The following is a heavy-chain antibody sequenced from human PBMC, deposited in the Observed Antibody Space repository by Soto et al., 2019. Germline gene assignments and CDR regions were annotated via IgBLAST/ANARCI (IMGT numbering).Heavy chain of an antibody. CDR3: AREIVTAGGNNYFDP. V-gene: IGHV4-4*02. CDR2: VYHTGDT. Sequence: SETLSLTCGVSGGTVASSHWWSWVRQSPGGGLEWIGNVYHTGDTNLNPSLQSRVTISVDKSNDQFSLRLNSLTAADTAVYFCAREIVTAGGNNYFDPWGPGTLVTVSS. J-gene: IGHJ5*02. CDR1: GGTVASSHW. D-gene: IGHD2-21*02.